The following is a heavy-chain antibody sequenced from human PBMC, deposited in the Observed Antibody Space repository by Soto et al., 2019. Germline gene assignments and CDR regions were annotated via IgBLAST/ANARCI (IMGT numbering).Heavy chain of an antibody. CDR2: MNPNSGNT. CDR3: ARGDAGTYYYYGMDV. J-gene: IGHJ6*02. CDR1: GYTFTSYG. Sequence: VKVSCKASGYTFTSYGISWVRQATGQGLEWMGWMNPNSGNTGYAQKFQGRVTMTRNTSISTAYMELSSLRSEDTAVYYCARGDAGTYYYYGMDVWGQGTTVTVSS. D-gene: IGHD3-10*01. V-gene: IGHV1-8*02.